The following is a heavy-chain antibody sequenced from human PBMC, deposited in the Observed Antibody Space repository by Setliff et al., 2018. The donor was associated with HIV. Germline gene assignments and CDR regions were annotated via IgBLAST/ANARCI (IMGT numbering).Heavy chain of an antibody. V-gene: IGHV1-18*01. Sequence: ASVKVSCKASGYTFSSYGISWVRQAPGQGVEWMGWISAYNGNTNYAQKLQGRVTMTTDTSTSTAYMELRSLRSDDTAVYYCASVAAAGTFDYWGQGALVTVSS. CDR3: ASVAAAGTFDY. D-gene: IGHD6-13*01. CDR2: ISAYNGNT. J-gene: IGHJ4*02. CDR1: GYTFSSYG.